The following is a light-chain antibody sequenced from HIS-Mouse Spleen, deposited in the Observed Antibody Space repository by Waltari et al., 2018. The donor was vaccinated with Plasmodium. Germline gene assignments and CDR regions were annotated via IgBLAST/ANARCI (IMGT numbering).Light chain of an antibody. CDR2: DNN. Sequence: QSVLTQPPSVSAAPGQKVTISCSGSSSNIGNNYVSWYQQLPGTAPKLLLYDNNKLPSWIPDRFSGAKSGTSATLGITGLQTGDEADYYCGTWDSSLSAGVVFGGGTKLTVL. J-gene: IGLJ2*01. CDR1: SSNIGNNY. CDR3: GTWDSSLSAGVV. V-gene: IGLV1-51*01.